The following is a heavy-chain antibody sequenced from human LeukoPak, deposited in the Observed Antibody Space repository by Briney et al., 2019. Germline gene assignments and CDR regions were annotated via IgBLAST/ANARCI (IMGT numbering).Heavy chain of an antibody. D-gene: IGHD1-26*01. CDR3: TRGGRRGLVGAMALHNWLDP. V-gene: IGHV1-2*02. CDR2: INPDSGGT. Sequence: ASVRVSCKASGYTFTSYDINWVRQATGQGLEWMGWINPDSGGTYYARKFQGRVTMTRDTSIGTAYMELSRLRSDDTAVYYCTRGGRRGLVGAMALHNWLDPWGQGTLVTVSS. CDR1: GYTFTSYD. J-gene: IGHJ5*02.